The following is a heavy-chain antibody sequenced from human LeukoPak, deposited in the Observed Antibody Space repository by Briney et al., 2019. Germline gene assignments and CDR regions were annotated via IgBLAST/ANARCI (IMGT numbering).Heavy chain of an antibody. Sequence: GGSLRLSCAASGFTFGSYAMTWVRQAPGKGLEWVSAISGSGSATYYADSVKGRFTISRDNAKNSLYLQMNSLRAEDTAMYYCARNSGSYVWYAFDIWGQGTMVTVSS. CDR1: GFTFGSYA. CDR2: ISGSGSAT. V-gene: IGHV3-23*01. CDR3: ARNSGSYVWYAFDI. J-gene: IGHJ3*02. D-gene: IGHD1-26*01.